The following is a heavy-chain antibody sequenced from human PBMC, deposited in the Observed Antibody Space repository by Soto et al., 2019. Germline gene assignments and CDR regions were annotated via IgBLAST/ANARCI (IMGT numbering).Heavy chain of an antibody. J-gene: IGHJ5*02. CDR3: ARGFRGYYDSSGYYPSWFDP. CDR2: ISAYNGNT. CDR1: GYTFTSYG. V-gene: IGHV1-18*01. D-gene: IGHD3-22*01. Sequence: QVQLVQSGAEVKKPGASVKVSCKASGYTFTSYGISWVRQAPGQGLEWMGWISAYNGNTNYAQKLQGRVTMTTDTATSTAYRGLRSLRSDDTAVYYCARGFRGYYDSSGYYPSWFDPWGQGTLVTVSS.